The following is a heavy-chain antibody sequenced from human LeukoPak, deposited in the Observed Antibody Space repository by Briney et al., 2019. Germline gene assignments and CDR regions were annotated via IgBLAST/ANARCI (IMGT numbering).Heavy chain of an antibody. CDR2: IYYSGST. J-gene: IGHJ4*02. Sequence: SETLSLTCTVSGGSISSYYWSWIRQPPGKGLEWIGYIYYSGSTNYNPSLKSRVTISVDTSKNQFSLKLSSVTAADTAVYYCARVGVAVAGAIDCWGQGTLVTVSS. D-gene: IGHD6-19*01. V-gene: IGHV4-59*01. CDR3: ARVGVAVAGAIDC. CDR1: GGSISSYY.